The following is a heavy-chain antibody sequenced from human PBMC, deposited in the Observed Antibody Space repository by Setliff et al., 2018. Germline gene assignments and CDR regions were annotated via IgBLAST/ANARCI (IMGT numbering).Heavy chain of an antibody. J-gene: IGHJ3*02. CDR1: GYSFTSYW. CDR3: AREGWGGPRAFDI. V-gene: IGHV5-51*03. Sequence: GESLKISCKGSGYSFTSYWIGWVRQMPGKGLEWMGIIYPGDSDTRYSPSFQGKVTIPADKSISTAYLQWSSLTASDTAMYYCAREGWGGPRAFDIWGQGAMVTVSS. CDR2: IYPGDSDT. D-gene: IGHD1-26*01.